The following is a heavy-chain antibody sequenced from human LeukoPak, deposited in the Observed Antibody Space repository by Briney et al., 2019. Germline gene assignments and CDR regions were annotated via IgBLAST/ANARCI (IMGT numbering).Heavy chain of an antibody. CDR3: AIHPHCSGGICPNPNFDY. CDR1: GYSFSNYW. Sequence: KAGESLKISCKGSGYSFSNYWIGWVRQMPGEGLEWMGIIYPGDSDTRYSPSFQGQVTISADKSISTAYLQWSSLKASDTAMYYCAIHPHCSGGICPNPNFDYWGQGALVTVSS. D-gene: IGHD2-15*01. CDR2: IYPGDSDT. J-gene: IGHJ4*02. V-gene: IGHV5-51*01.